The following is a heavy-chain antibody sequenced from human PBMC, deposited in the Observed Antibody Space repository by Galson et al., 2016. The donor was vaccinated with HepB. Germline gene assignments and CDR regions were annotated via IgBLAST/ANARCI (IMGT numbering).Heavy chain of an antibody. CDR2: ISTSSSTI. CDR3: AREQNDSCDYEFYYGLDV. D-gene: IGHD4-17*01. J-gene: IGHJ6*02. Sequence: SLRLSCAASGFTFSTYNMNWVRQAPGKGLEWVSYISTSSSTIYYADSVKGRFTISRDNAKNSLYLQLNSLRDEDTAVYYCAREQNDSCDYEFYYGLDVWGQGTTITISS. CDR1: GFTFSTYN. V-gene: IGHV3-48*02.